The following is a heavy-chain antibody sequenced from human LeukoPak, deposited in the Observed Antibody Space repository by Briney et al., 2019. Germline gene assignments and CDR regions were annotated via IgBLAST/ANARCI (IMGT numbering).Heavy chain of an antibody. J-gene: IGHJ5*02. D-gene: IGHD1-26*01. Sequence: GASVKVSCKASGYTFTGYYMHWVRQAPGQGLEWMGRINPSSGGTNYAQNFQGRVTLTGDPSISTAYMELSRLRSDDTAVYYCARRGTAPRCIVGATNKCYWFDPWGQGTLVTVSS. V-gene: IGHV1-2*06. CDR1: GYTFTGYY. CDR3: ARRGTAPRCIVGATNKCYWFDP. CDR2: INPSSGGT.